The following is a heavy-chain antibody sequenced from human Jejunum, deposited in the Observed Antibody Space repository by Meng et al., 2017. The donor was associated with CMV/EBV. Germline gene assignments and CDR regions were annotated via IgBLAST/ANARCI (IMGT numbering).Heavy chain of an antibody. CDR2: ISSSGGST. CDR3: AKDGGTYSGGFDY. J-gene: IGHJ4*02. CDR1: EFTCSNYV. Sequence: ASEFTCSNYVMGWVRQAPGKGLEWVSSISSSGGSTYYADSVKGRFTISRHSFKNTLYLQMNSLRAEDTAVYYCAKDGGTYSGGFDYWGQGTLVTVSS. V-gene: IGHV3-23*01. D-gene: IGHD4-23*01.